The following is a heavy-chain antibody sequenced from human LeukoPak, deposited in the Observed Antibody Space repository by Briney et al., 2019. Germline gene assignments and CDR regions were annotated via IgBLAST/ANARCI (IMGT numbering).Heavy chain of an antibody. Sequence: PSETLSLTCTVSVGSISRGDYYWSWIRQPPGKGLEWIGYIYYSGSTYYNPSLKSRVTISVDTSKNQFSLKLSSVTAADTAVYYCARGDIVVVPAAIRSHDAFDIWGQGTMVTVSS. J-gene: IGHJ3*02. CDR2: IYYSGST. CDR1: VGSISRGDYY. D-gene: IGHD2-2*02. CDR3: ARGDIVVVPAAIRSHDAFDI. V-gene: IGHV4-30-4*02.